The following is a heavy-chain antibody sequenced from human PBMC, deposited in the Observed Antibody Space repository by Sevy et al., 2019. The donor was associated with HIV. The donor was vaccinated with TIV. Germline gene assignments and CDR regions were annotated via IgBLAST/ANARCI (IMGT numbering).Heavy chain of an antibody. V-gene: IGHV4-59*01. CDR3: ARGIAAPRGMDV. D-gene: IGHD6-13*01. Sequence: SETLSLTCTVSGDSISGYYWSWIRQPPGMGLEWIGYFYYSASTNYNPSLKSRVTISVDTTKNQVSLKVRSLTAADTAVYYCARGIAAPRGMDVWGQGTTVTVSS. CDR2: FYYSAST. J-gene: IGHJ6*02. CDR1: GDSISGYY.